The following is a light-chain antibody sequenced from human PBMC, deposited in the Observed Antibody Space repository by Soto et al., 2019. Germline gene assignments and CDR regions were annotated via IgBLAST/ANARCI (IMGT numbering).Light chain of an antibody. CDR3: QQRSNWPLFT. J-gene: IGKJ3*01. Sequence: EIVLTQSPATLSLSPGERATLSCRASQSVSSYLAWYQQKPGQAPRLLIYDASNRATGIPARFSGSGSGTDFTLTISSLEPEDFAVYYCQQRSNWPLFTFGPGTXVDX. CDR2: DAS. CDR1: QSVSSY. V-gene: IGKV3-11*01.